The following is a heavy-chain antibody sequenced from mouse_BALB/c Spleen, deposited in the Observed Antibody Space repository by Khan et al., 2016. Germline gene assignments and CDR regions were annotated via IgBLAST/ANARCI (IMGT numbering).Heavy chain of an antibody. CDR3: ARDAGAMAY. CDR2: INSNGGST. Sequence: EVELVESGGGLVQPGGSLKLSCAASGFTFINFGMSWFRQTPDRRLELVATINSNGGSTYYLDSVKGRFTISRDNAKNTLYLQMISLKSEDTAMYYCARDAGAMAYWGHGTSVTVSS. D-gene: IGHD3-1*01. CDR1: GFTFINFG. V-gene: IGHV5-6-3*01. J-gene: IGHJ4*01.